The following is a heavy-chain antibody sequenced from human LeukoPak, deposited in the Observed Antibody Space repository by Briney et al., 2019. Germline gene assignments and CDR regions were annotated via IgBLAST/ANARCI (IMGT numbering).Heavy chain of an antibody. D-gene: IGHD6-6*01. CDR1: GYTFNHNY. J-gene: IGHJ5*02. CDR2: INPNNPAT. Sequence: LVASVKVSCKASGYTFNHNYLHWVRQAPGQGLEWMGWINPNNPATHSSHKFQGRVTMTSDSSISTVYLEVNRLKPDDTAVYFCARVRDYSNSPFNWFDAWGQGTLVIVSS. CDR3: ARVRDYSNSPFNWFDA. V-gene: IGHV1-2*07.